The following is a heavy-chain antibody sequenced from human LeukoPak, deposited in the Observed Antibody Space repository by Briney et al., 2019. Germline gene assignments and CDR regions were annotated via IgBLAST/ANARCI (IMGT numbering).Heavy chain of an antibody. V-gene: IGHV1-69*04. CDR3: ARGWSHYYGSGSFIPAYYFDY. Sequence: GSSVKVSCKASGGNFSSYAISWVRQAPGQGLEWMGRIIPILGIANYAQKFQGRVTITADKSTSTAYMELSSLRSEDTAVYYCARGWSHYYGSGSFIPAYYFDYWGQGTLVTVSS. CDR2: IIPILGIA. J-gene: IGHJ4*02. D-gene: IGHD3-10*01. CDR1: GGNFSSYA.